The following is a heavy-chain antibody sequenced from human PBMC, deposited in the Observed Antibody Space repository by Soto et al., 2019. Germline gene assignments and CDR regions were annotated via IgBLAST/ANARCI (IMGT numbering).Heavy chain of an antibody. CDR3: ARLSPTIFGVVIMGNWFDP. Sequence: SETLSLTCAVYGGSFSGYYWSWIRQPPGKGLEWIGEINHSGSTNYNPSLKSRVTISVDTSKNQFSLKLSSVTAADTAVYYWARLSPTIFGVVIMGNWFDPWGQGTLVTVSS. D-gene: IGHD3-3*01. J-gene: IGHJ5*02. CDR1: GGSFSGYY. V-gene: IGHV4-34*01. CDR2: INHSGST.